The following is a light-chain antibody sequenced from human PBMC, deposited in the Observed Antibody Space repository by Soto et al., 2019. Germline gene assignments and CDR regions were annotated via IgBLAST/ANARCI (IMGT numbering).Light chain of an antibody. J-gene: IGKJ2*01. V-gene: IGKV1-5*03. CDR3: QQYITYPS. CDR2: KAS. Sequence: DIQMTQSPSTLSASVGDRVTITCRASQNINSWLAWYQQKPGKAPKLLMYKASSLESGVPSRFSGSGSGTEFTLTISSLQPDDFATYYCQQYITYPSFGQGTKLEIK. CDR1: QNINSW.